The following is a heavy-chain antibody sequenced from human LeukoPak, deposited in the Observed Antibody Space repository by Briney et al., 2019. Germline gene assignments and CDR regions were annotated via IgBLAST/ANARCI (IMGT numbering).Heavy chain of an antibody. V-gene: IGHV1-18*01. Sequence: ASVKVSCKASGYTFTSYGISWVRQAPGQGLEWMGWISAYNGNTNYAQKLQGRVTMTTDTSTSTAYMELRSLRSDDTAVYYCARLRIVVVPAALYYFDYWGQGTLVTVSS. CDR3: ARLRIVVVPAALYYFDY. D-gene: IGHD2-2*01. CDR2: ISAYNGNT. J-gene: IGHJ4*02. CDR1: GYTFTSYG.